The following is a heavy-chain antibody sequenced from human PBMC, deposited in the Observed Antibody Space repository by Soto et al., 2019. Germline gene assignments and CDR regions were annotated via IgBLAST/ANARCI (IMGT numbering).Heavy chain of an antibody. V-gene: IGHV1-46*01. J-gene: IGHJ6*02. D-gene: IGHD6-13*01. CDR1: GYTFTSYY. CDR2: INPSGGST. Sequence: ASVKVSCKASGYTFTSYYMHWVRQAPGQGLEWMGIINPSGGSTSYAQKFQGRVTMTRDTSTSTVYMELSSLRSEDTAVYYCARAGFVGLQAGPGNNYYYYGMDVWGQGTTVTVSS. CDR3: ARAGFVGLQAGPGNNYYYYGMDV.